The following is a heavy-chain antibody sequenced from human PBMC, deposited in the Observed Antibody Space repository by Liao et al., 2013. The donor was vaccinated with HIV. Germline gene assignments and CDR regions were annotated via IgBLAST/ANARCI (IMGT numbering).Heavy chain of an antibody. V-gene: IGHV4-4*07. CDR1: GASMSSDY. Sequence: QVRLQESGPGLVKPSETLSLTCTVSGASMSSDYWSWIRQPAGKGLEWIGRINSSGNTNYRPSLKSRVTMSIDTSKNQFSLKLSSVTAADTAVYYCARDPDYDFWGGDAFDIWGQGTMVTVSS. J-gene: IGHJ3*02. D-gene: IGHD3-3*01. CDR3: ARDPDYDFWGGDAFDI. CDR2: INSSGNT.